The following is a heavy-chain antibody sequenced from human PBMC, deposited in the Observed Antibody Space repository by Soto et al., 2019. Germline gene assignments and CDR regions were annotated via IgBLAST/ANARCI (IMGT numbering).Heavy chain of an antibody. V-gene: IGHV1-18*01. CDR3: ATVVGAVPY. J-gene: IGHJ4*02. CDR2: LSIYNGNT. D-gene: IGHD1-26*01. Sequence: QVHLVQSGAEVKEPGASVKVSCKTSGYTFTSYALSWVRQAPGQGLEWMGWLSIYNGNTNYAQKFQGRVTVTTDTSTDTAYMELTNLRSHDTAVYYCATVVGAVPYWGQGTLVTVSS. CDR1: GYTFTSYA.